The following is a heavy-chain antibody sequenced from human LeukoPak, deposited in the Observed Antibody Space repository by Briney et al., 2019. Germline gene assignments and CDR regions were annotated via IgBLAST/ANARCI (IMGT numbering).Heavy chain of an antibody. J-gene: IGHJ4*02. CDR2: ISDSGGKT. V-gene: IGHV3-23*01. CDR3: ATRPGYRAFDY. Sequence: GGSLILSCAASGFTFSNYGMNWVRQAPGKGLEWVSVISDSGGKTHYADSVKGRFTISRDNSKNTLYLQMNSLRLEDTAVYYCATRPGYRAFDYWGQGTLVTVSS. CDR1: GFTFSNYG. D-gene: IGHD1-1*01.